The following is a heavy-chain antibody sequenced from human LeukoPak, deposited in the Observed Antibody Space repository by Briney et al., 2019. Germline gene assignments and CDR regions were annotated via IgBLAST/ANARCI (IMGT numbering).Heavy chain of an antibody. D-gene: IGHD6-6*01. V-gene: IGHV1-69*05. Sequence: SVKVSXKASGYTFTSYGISWVRQAPGQGLEWMGRIIPIFGTANYAQKFQGRVTITTDESTSTAYMELSSLRSEDTAVYYCAREHYIAAHRAFDIWGQGTMVTVSS. CDR2: IIPIFGTA. CDR3: AREHYIAAHRAFDI. J-gene: IGHJ3*02. CDR1: GYTFTSYG.